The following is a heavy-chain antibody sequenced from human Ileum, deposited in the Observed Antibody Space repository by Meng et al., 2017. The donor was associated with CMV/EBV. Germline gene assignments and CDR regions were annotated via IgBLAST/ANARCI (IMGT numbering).Heavy chain of an antibody. J-gene: IGHJ3*02. D-gene: IGHD3-22*01. CDR2: ISSSSGRT. Sequence: GESLKISCAASGFSFSSYAMNWVRQAPGKGLEWVSYISSSSGRTYYTDSVKGRFTISRDNSKSTVYLQMNSLRAEDTAVYHCAKNLPYYYESSYCWGAFDMWGPGTMVTVSS. V-gene: IGHV3-23*01. CDR3: AKNLPYYYESSYCWGAFDM. CDR1: GFSFSSYA.